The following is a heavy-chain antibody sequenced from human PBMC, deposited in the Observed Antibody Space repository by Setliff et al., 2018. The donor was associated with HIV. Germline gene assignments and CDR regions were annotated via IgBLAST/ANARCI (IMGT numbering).Heavy chain of an antibody. J-gene: IGHJ5*02. V-gene: IGHV4-34*01. Sequence: PSETLSLTCAVYGGSFSGYYWSWIRQPPGKGLEWIGEINPSGSTNYNPSLKSRITISADTSRNQFSLRLSSVTAAGTALYYCARDPPAYYYASIGPIDPWGQGTLVTVSS. CDR2: INPSGST. CDR1: GGSFSGYY. D-gene: IGHD3-22*01. CDR3: ARDPPAYYYASIGPIDP.